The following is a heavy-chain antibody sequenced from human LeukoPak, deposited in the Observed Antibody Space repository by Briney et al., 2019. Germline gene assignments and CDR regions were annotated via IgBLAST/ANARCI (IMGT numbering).Heavy chain of an antibody. Sequence: RPGGSLRLSCAASGFTLSASSMNWVRQAPGKGLEWVSGINWNGGSTGYVDSVKGRFTISRDNAKNSLYLQMNSLRAEDTAFYYCARSFYGDYGEPDAFDIWGQGTMVTVSS. CDR2: INWNGGST. V-gene: IGHV3-20*04. CDR1: GFTLSASS. D-gene: IGHD4-17*01. J-gene: IGHJ3*02. CDR3: ARSFYGDYGEPDAFDI.